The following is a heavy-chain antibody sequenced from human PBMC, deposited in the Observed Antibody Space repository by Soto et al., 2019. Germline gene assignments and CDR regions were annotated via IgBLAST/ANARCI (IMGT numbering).Heavy chain of an antibody. J-gene: IGHJ6*02. CDR1: GFTFSSYA. D-gene: IGHD6-6*01. V-gene: IGHV3-23*01. CDR3: AKSRSRYSSSSGMDV. CDR2: ISGSGGST. Sequence: PGGSLRLSCAASGFTFSSYAMSWVRQAPGKGLEWVSAISGSGGSTYYADSVKGRFTISRDNSKNTLYLQMNSLRAEDTAVYYCAKSRSRYSSSSGMDVWGQGTTVTVSS.